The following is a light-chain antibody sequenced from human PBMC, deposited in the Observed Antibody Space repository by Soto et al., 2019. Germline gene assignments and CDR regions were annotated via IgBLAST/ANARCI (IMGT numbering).Light chain of an antibody. CDR3: HQFDSSLT. CDR1: QSVSTSF. J-gene: IGKJ1*01. CDR2: GTT. Sequence: EIVLTQSPGTLSLSPGDRATLSCRASQSVSTSFLAWYQQTPGQAPRLLICGTTSRATGIPDRFSGSGSGTDFTLTISRLEPEDFAVYYCHQFDSSLTFGQGTTVEIK. V-gene: IGKV3-20*01.